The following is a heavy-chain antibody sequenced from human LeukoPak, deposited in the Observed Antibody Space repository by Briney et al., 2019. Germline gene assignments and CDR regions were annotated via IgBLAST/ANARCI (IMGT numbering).Heavy chain of an antibody. CDR2: IIPILGIA. CDR1: GGTFSSYA. J-gene: IGHJ6*02. CDR3: ARDHLDVDTAMVPRKVFYYYGMDV. D-gene: IGHD5-18*01. V-gene: IGHV1-69*04. Sequence: ASVKVSCKASGGTFSSYAISWVRQAPGRGLEWMGRIIPILGIANYAQKFQGRVTITADKSTSTAYMELSSLRSEDTAVYYCARDHLDVDTAMVPRKVFYYYGMDVWGQGTTVTVSS.